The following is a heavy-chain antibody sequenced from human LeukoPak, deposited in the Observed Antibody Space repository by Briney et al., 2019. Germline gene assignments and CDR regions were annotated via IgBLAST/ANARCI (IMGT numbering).Heavy chain of an antibody. Sequence: PSETLSLTCTVSGGSISVSSYYWGWIRQPPGKGLEWVSAISGSGGSTYYADSVKGRFTISRDNSKNTLYLQMNSLRAEDTAVYYCAQGYGSGSYYNRDAFDIWGQGTMVTVSS. CDR3: AQGYGSGSYYNRDAFDI. D-gene: IGHD3-10*01. CDR2: ISGSGGST. J-gene: IGHJ3*02. V-gene: IGHV3-23*01. CDR1: GGSISVSSYY.